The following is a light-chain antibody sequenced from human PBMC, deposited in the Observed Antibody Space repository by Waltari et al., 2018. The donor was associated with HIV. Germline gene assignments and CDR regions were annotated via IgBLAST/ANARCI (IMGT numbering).Light chain of an antibody. CDR3: GTWDSSLSAGV. J-gene: IGLJ2*01. CDR1: RSNIANNY. V-gene: IGLV1-51*01. Sequence: QSVLTQPPSVSAAPGQTVTISCSGSRSNIANNYVSWYQQLPGTAPKLLIFDNNKRPSGIPDRFSGSKSGTSATLGITGLQTGDEADYYCGTWDSSLSAGVFGGGTKLTVL. CDR2: DNN.